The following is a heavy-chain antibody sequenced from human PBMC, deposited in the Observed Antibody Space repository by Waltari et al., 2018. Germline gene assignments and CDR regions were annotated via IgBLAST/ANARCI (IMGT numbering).Heavy chain of an antibody. J-gene: IGHJ3*02. CDR2: IYYSGST. CDR3: ARAPYDDAFDI. Sequence: QVQLQESGPGLVKPSETLSLTCTVPGGSISSHYWSWIRQPPGKGLEWIGYIYYSGSTNYNPSLKSRVTISVDTSKNQFSLKLSSVTAADTAVYYCARAPYDDAFDIWGQGTMVTVSS. V-gene: IGHV4-59*11. CDR1: GGSISSHY. D-gene: IGHD5-12*01.